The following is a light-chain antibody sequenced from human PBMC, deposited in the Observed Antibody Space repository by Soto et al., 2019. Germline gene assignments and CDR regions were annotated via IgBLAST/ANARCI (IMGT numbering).Light chain of an antibody. J-gene: IGKJ1*01. CDR3: HQYYNKPRT. CDR2: WAS. V-gene: IGKV4-1*01. Sequence: IVMTQSPDSLAVSLGERATINCKSSQSVLYSSNNKNYLAWYQQKPGQPPKLLIYWASTRESGVPDRFSGSGSGTDFTLTISSLQAEDVAVYYCHQYYNKPRTFAQGTKVEI. CDR1: QSVLYSSNNKNY.